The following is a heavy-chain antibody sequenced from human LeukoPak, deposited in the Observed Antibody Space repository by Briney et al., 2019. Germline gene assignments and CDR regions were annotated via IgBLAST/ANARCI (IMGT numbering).Heavy chain of an antibody. CDR2: ISYDGSNK. CDR1: GLTFSSYA. J-gene: IGHJ4*02. CDR3: AREWERHFDY. D-gene: IGHD1-26*01. V-gene: IGHV3-30-3*01. Sequence: GGPLRLSCAASGLTFSSYAMHWVRQAPGKGLEWVAVISYDGSNKYYADSVKGRFTISRDNSKNTLFLQMNSLRAEDTAVYYCAREWERHFDYWGRGTLVTVSS.